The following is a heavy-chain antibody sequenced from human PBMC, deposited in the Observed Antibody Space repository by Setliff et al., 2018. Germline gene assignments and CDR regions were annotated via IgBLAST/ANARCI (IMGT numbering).Heavy chain of an antibody. J-gene: IGHJ4*02. Sequence: LRLSCAASGFTFARFALHWVRQAPGKGLEWVAVISYDGINKYYADSVKGRFTISRDNSKNTLYLQMNSLRVEDTAVYYCARDGVPPLNYNFWSGDFEFWGQGTLVTVSS. CDR3: ARDGVPPLNYNFWSGDFEF. D-gene: IGHD3-3*01. CDR1: GFTFARFA. V-gene: IGHV3-30*01. CDR2: ISYDGINK.